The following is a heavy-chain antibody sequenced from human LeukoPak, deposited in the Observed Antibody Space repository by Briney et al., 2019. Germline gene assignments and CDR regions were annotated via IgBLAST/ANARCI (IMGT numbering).Heavy chain of an antibody. J-gene: IGHJ4*02. CDR3: AVYGGNSPLDY. D-gene: IGHD4-23*01. V-gene: IGHV1-2*06. CDR2: INPNSGGT. CDR1: GYTFTGYY. Sequence: ASVTVSCKASGYTFTGYYMHGVRQAPGQGLEWMGRINPNSGGTNYAQKFQGRVTMTRDTSISTAYMELSRLRSDDTAVYYCAVYGGNSPLDYWGQGTLVTVSS.